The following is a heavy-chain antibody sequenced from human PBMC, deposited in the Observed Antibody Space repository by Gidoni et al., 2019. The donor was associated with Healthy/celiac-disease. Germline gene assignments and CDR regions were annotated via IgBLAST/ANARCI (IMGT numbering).Heavy chain of an antibody. V-gene: IGHV3-30-3*01. CDR2: ISYDGSNK. J-gene: IGHJ4*02. CDR1: GVTFSSYA. D-gene: IGHD1-26*01. Sequence: QVQLVESGGGVVQPGRSLRLSCAASGVTFSSYAMHWVRQAPGKGLEWVAVISYDGSNKYYADSVKGRFTISRDNSKNTLYLQMNSLRAEDTAVYYCARDRRGSYYEGPDYWGQGTLVTVSS. CDR3: ARDRRGSYYEGPDY.